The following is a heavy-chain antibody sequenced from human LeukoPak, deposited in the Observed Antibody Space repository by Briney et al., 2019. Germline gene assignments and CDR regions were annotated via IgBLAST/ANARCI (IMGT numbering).Heavy chain of an antibody. Sequence: SETLSLTCAVSGYSISSGYDWGWIRQPPGKGLEWIGSIYHSGSTYYNPSLKSRVTISVDTSKNQFSLKLSSVTAADTAVYYCARSGDTATYYFDYWGQGTLVTVSS. J-gene: IGHJ4*02. CDR1: GYSISSGYD. CDR3: ARSGDTATYYFDY. CDR2: IYHSGST. D-gene: IGHD5-18*01. V-gene: IGHV4-38-2*01.